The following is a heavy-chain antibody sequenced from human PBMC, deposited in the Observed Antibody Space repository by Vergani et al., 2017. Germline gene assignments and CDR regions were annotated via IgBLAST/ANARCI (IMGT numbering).Heavy chain of an antibody. Sequence: VQLVESGGGVVQPGRSLRLSCAASGFTFSSYGMHWVRQAPGKGLEWVSGINWNGGSTGYADSVKGRFTISRDNAKNSLYLQMNSLRAEDTAVYYCARGRTLFRYYFDYWGQGTLVTVSS. D-gene: IGHD1-1*01. CDR3: ARGRTLFRYYFDY. CDR2: INWNGGST. V-gene: IGHV3-20*04. CDR1: GFTFSSYG. J-gene: IGHJ4*02.